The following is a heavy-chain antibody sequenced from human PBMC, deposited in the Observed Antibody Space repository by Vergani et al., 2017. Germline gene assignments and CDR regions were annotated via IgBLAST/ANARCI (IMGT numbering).Heavy chain of an antibody. CDR1: DSSIMTNPY. D-gene: IGHD3-10*01. Sequence: QVQLQESGPGLVKPSETLTLTCDVSDSSIMTNPYWGWFRQSPGKGLEWIGCIHHSVDTHYNSSLKSRVSISIVSSSKFSLSLTSVTAADTAIYYCVRHRGSGGFFPSSYFYGMDVWGHGTTVTVSS. CDR3: VRHRGSGGFFPSSYFYGMDV. CDR2: IHHSVDT. J-gene: IGHJ6*02. V-gene: IGHV4-38-2*01.